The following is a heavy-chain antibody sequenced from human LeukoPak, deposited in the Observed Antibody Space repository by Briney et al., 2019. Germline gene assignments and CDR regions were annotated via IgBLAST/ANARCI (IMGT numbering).Heavy chain of an antibody. J-gene: IGHJ3*02. CDR2: ISPYNGNT. Sequence: ASVKVSCKASGYTFIDHGINWVRQAPGQGLEWMGWISPYNGNTNYAQKVQGRVTMTTDTSTSTADMELRSLRSDDTAVYYCASAVEYSTSVDGFDIWGQGTMVTASS. D-gene: IGHD4-11*01. V-gene: IGHV1-18*01. CDR3: ASAVEYSTSVDGFDI. CDR1: GYTFIDHG.